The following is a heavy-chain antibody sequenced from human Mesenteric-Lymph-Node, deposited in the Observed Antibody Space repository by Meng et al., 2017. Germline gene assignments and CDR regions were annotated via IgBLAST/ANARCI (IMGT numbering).Heavy chain of an antibody. CDR1: GYSFTTYW. Sequence: GESLKISCEGSGYSFTTYWIAWVRQMPGKGLQWMGIIYPGDSDTRYSPSFQGQVIISADKSISTAYLQWSSLKASDTAMYYCARPASGYYDSSGYYYAYYFDYWGQGTLVTVSS. D-gene: IGHD3-22*01. CDR3: ARPASGYYDSSGYYYAYYFDY. J-gene: IGHJ4*02. CDR2: IYPGDSDT. V-gene: IGHV5-51*01.